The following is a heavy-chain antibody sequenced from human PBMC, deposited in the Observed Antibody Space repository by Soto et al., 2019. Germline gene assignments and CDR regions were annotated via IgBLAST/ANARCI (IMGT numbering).Heavy chain of an antibody. J-gene: IGHJ3*02. CDR2: MSSSGVT. Sequence: PSETLSLTCTVSGGSISNKYWSWIRQPAGKGLEWIGRMSSSGVTNYSPSLKSRVTMSVDMSKNQFSLKLSSVTATDAAVYYRARALDSSGWYGDDAFDIWGQGTLVTVSS. V-gene: IGHV4-4*07. D-gene: IGHD6-19*01. CDR1: GGSISNKY. CDR3: ARALDSSGWYGDDAFDI.